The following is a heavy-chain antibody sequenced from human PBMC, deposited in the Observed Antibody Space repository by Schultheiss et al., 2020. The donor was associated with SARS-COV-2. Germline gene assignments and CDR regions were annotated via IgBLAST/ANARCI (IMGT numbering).Heavy chain of an antibody. CDR3: ARVLGYCSGGSCHRDSRAFDI. CDR1: GFTFSSYA. J-gene: IGHJ3*02. CDR2: ISYDGSNK. D-gene: IGHD2-15*01. Sequence: GSLRLSCAASGFTFSSYAMHWVRQAPGKGLEWVAVISYDGSNKYYADSVKGRFTISRDNSKNTLYLQMNSLRAEDTAVYYCARVLGYCSGGSCHRDSRAFDIWGQGTMVTVSS. V-gene: IGHV3-30*04.